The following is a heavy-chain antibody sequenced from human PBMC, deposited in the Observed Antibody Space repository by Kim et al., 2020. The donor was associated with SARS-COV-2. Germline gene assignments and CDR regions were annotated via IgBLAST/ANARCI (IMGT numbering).Heavy chain of an antibody. V-gene: IGHV3-23*01. CDR2: ISGSGGST. CDR3: AKDREGVYPWLLGWSMDV. J-gene: IGHJ6*02. D-gene: IGHD6-19*01. Sequence: GGSLRLSCAASGFTFSSYAMSWVRQAPGKGLEWVSAISGSGGSTYYADSVKGRFTISRDNSKNTLYLQMNSLRAEDTAVYYCAKDREGVYPWLLGWSMDVWGQGTTVTVSS. CDR1: GFTFSSYA.